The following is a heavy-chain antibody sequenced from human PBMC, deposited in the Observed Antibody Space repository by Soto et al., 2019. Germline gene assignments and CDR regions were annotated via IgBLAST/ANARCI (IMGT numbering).Heavy chain of an antibody. D-gene: IGHD3-22*01. CDR2: ISGSGGST. Sequence: QPGGSLRLSCAASGFTFSSYAMSWVRQAPGKGLEWVSAISGSGGSTYYADSVKGRFTISRDNSKNTLYLQMKSLRAEDTAVYYCAKGPFSYYHDSSGYLHYSGQGALVTVSS. V-gene: IGHV3-23*01. CDR1: GFTFSSYA. J-gene: IGHJ4*02. CDR3: AKGPFSYYHDSSGYLHY.